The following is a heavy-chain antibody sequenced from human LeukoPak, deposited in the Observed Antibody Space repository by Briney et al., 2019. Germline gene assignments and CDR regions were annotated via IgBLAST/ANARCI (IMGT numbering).Heavy chain of an antibody. CDR3: ARGTPLTRPYPTGYSSSWDRNYNWFDP. V-gene: IGHV4-38-2*01. CDR2: INHSGST. J-gene: IGHJ5*02. D-gene: IGHD6-13*01. Sequence: SETLSLTCAVSGYSISSGYYWGWIRQPPGKGLEWIGEINHSGSTNYNPSLKSRVTISVDTSKNQFSLKLSSVTAADTAVYYCARGTPLTRPYPTGYSSSWDRNYNWFDPWGQGTLVTVSS. CDR1: GYSISSGYY.